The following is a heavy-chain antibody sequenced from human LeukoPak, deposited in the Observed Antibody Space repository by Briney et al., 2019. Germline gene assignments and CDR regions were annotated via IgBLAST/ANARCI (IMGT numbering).Heavy chain of an antibody. CDR1: GGSISSYY. V-gene: IGHV4-59*12. Sequence: SETLSLTCTVSGGSISSYYWSWIRQPPGKGLEWIGYIYYSGSTNYNPSLKSRVTISVDTSKNQFSLKLSSVTAADTAVYYCARENGSGSYFWFFDYWGQGTRVTVSS. J-gene: IGHJ4*02. CDR3: ARENGSGSYFWFFDY. CDR2: IYYSGST. D-gene: IGHD3-10*01.